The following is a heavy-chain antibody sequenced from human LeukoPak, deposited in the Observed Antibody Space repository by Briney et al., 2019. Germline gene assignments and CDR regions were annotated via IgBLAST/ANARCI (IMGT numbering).Heavy chain of an antibody. CDR3: AREFGLGGPPHDMTTVS. Sequence: SETLSLTCTVSGGSISSGGYYWSWIRQPPGKGLEWIGYIYHSGSTYYNPSLKSRVTISVDRSKNQFSLKLSSVTAADTAVYYCAREFGLGGPPHDMTTVSWGQGTLVTVSS. CDR2: IYHSGST. J-gene: IGHJ4*02. CDR1: GGSISSGGYY. V-gene: IGHV4-30-2*01. D-gene: IGHD4-11*01.